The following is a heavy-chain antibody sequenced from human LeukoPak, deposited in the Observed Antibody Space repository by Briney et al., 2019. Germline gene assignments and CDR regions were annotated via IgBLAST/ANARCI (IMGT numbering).Heavy chain of an antibody. J-gene: IGHJ2*01. V-gene: IGHV4-34*01. CDR2: IDHSGST. CDR3: ARGGNGWYFDL. Sequence: SETLSLTCAVQGASLRGSYWSWIRQPPGKGLQWIGQIDHSGSTHSIPSLKSRVTISLDTSQSQVSLKVNSVTAADTAAYFCARGGNGWYFDLWGRGTLVTVSS. D-gene: IGHD1-14*01. CDR1: GASLRGSY.